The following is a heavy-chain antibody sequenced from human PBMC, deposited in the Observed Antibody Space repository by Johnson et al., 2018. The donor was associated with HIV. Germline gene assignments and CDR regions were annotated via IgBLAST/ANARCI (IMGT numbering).Heavy chain of an antibody. V-gene: IGHV3-13*01. D-gene: IGHD3-10*01. J-gene: IGHJ3*02. Sequence: EVQLVESGGGLKQPGGSLRLSCAASGFTFSSYDMHWVRQATGKGLEWVSTIGTAGDTYYPGSVKGRFTVSSEDDKNSLYLQMNSLRAEDTALYYCARDRGWGDAFDIWGQGTMVTVSS. CDR2: IGTAGDT. CDR1: GFTFSSYD. CDR3: ARDRGWGDAFDI.